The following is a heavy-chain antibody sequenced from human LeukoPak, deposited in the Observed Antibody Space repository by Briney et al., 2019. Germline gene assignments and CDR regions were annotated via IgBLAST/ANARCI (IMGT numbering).Heavy chain of an antibody. V-gene: IGHV3-7*01. D-gene: IGHD3-10*01. CDR2: IKQDGSEK. J-gene: IGHJ4*02. Sequence: PGGSLRLSCAASGFTFSSYWMSWVRQAPGKGLEWVANIKQDGSEKYYVDSVKGRFTISRDNAKNSLYLQMNSLSAEDTAVYYCARTPMVWGVINHPFDYWGQGTLVTVSS. CDR3: ARTPMVWGVINHPFDY. CDR1: GFTFSSYW.